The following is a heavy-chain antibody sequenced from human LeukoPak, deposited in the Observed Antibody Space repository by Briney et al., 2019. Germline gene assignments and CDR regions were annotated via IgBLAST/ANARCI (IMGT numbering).Heavy chain of an antibody. CDR2: ISSSSYI. J-gene: IGHJ6*04. Sequence: GGSLRLSCAASGFTFSSYSMNWVRQAPGKGLEWVSSISSSSYIYYADSVKGRFTISRDNAKNSLYLQMNSLRAEDTAVYYCASYCSSTSCSGYYGMDVWGKGTTVTVSS. CDR3: ASYCSSTSCSGYYGMDV. V-gene: IGHV3-21*01. D-gene: IGHD2-2*01. CDR1: GFTFSSYS.